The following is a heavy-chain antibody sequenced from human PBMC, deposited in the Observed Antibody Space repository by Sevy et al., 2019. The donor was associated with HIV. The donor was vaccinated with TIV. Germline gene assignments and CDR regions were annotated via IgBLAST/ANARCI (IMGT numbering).Heavy chain of an antibody. CDR1: GFIFSDYN. CDR3: ARRPTSTGPPRFDY. CDR2: ISSTSTYT. D-gene: IGHD2-8*02. V-gene: IGHV3-11*06. J-gene: IGHJ4*02. Sequence: GGSLRLSCAASGFIFSDYNMGWIRQAPGKGLEWVSYISSTSTYTKYADSVKGRFTISRDNAKNSLFLQMNSLRAEDTAVYYCARRPTSTGPPRFDYWGQGTVVTVSS.